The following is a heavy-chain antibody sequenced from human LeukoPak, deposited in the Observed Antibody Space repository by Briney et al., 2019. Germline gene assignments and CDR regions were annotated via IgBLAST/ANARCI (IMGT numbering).Heavy chain of an antibody. CDR1: GGSLSSYY. D-gene: IGHD3-22*01. CDR3: ARRGSYGYYYHFDY. J-gene: IGHJ4*02. V-gene: IGHV4-59*08. Sequence: PSETLSLTCTVSGGSLSSYYWTWIRQPPRKGLEWIGYIYYSGSTNYNPSLKSRVTISIDTSKNQFSLKLSSVTAADTAVYYCARRGSYGYYYHFDYWGQGTLVTVSS. CDR2: IYYSGST.